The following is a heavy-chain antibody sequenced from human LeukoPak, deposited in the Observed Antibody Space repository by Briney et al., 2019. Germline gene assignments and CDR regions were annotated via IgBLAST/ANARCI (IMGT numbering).Heavy chain of an antibody. D-gene: IGHD1-26*01. V-gene: IGHV3-74*01. Sequence: GVSLRLSCAASGFTFSSYWMHWVRQAPVKGVVWGSRINTDGSSTSYADSVKGRFTISRDNAKNTLYLQMNSLRAEDTAVYYCAAAPSGNYELDYWGQGTLVTVSS. CDR1: GFTFSSYW. CDR2: INTDGSST. CDR3: AAAPSGNYELDY. J-gene: IGHJ4*02.